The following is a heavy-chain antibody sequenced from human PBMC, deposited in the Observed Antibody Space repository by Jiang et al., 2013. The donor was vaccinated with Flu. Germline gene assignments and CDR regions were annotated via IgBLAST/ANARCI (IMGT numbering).Heavy chain of an antibody. Sequence: TVSGGSIRSGGYYWNWIRQHQGRAWSGLGVINYSGTTYYNPSLKSRVMISVDTSKNEFSLKLNSVTAADTAVYFCARSSEAYYGIWGQGTMVTVS. V-gene: IGHV4-31*02. CDR3: ARSSEAYYGI. D-gene: IGHD3-16*01. CDR1: GGSIRSGGYY. J-gene: IGHJ3*02. CDR2: INYSGTT.